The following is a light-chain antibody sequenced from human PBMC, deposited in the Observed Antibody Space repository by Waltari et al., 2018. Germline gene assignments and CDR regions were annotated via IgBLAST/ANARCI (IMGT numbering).Light chain of an antibody. J-gene: IGLJ3*02. CDR1: SSNPGSGQD. Sequence: QSVLTQPPSLSGAPGQRVTISCTRSSSNPGSGQDLHGYQQLPGTAPKLLIYGNNNRPSGVPDRFSGSRSGTSASLAITGLQAEDEADYYCQSYDNSLSGAWVFGGGTKLTVL. V-gene: IGLV1-40*01. CDR2: GNN. CDR3: QSYDNSLSGAWV.